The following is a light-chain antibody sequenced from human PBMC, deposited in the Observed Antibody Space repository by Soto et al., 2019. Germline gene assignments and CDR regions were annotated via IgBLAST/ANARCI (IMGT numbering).Light chain of an antibody. CDR2: SAS. CDR1: QSISNN. V-gene: IGKV1-39*01. CDR3: QQSYSNFLT. J-gene: IGKJ1*01. Sequence: IQMTQSPSSLSASVGDRVTITCRASQSISNNLNWYQQKAGKAPNLRIYSASSLQRGVPSRFSGSGSGTGFTLTISSLENEDFATYYCQQSYSNFLTFGQRTKVEIK.